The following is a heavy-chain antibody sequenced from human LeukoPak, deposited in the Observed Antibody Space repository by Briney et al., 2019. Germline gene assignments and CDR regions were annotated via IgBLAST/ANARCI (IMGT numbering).Heavy chain of an antibody. Sequence: GGSLRLSCAASGFTFSSYWMHWVRQAPGKGLVWVSRINSDGSSTSYADSVRGRFSISRDNAKNTLYLQMNSLRAEDAAVYYCAKGPVVTFDIWGQGTMVTVSS. J-gene: IGHJ3*02. CDR2: INSDGSST. CDR1: GFTFSSYW. D-gene: IGHD2-15*01. CDR3: AKGPVVTFDI. V-gene: IGHV3-74*01.